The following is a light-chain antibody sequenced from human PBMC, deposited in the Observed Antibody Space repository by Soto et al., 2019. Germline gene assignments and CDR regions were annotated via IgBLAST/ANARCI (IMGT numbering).Light chain of an antibody. CDR2: DVT. V-gene: IGLV2-11*01. Sequence: QSVLTQPRSVSGSPGQSVTISCTGTNSDVGAYNFVSWYQQQPGKAPKLMIYDVTMRPSGVPDRFSGSKSGNTASLTISGLLAEDEADYFCCSYAGRYSWLFGGGTKLTVL. CDR3: CSYAGRYSWL. CDR1: NSDVGAYNF. J-gene: IGLJ2*01.